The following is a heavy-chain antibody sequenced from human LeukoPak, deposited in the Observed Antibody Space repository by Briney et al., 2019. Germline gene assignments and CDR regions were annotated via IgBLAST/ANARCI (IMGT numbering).Heavy chain of an antibody. CDR1: GFTVSSNY. D-gene: IGHD6-6*01. CDR3: ARGPGQVVPDFVYYFDY. J-gene: IGHJ4*02. CDR2: IYSCGST. Sequence: GGSLRLSCAAAGFTVSSNYMSWVRQAPGKGLECVSVIYSCGSTYYADSVKGRFTISRDNSKNTLYLQMNSLRAEDTAVYYCARGPGQVVPDFVYYFDYWGQGTLVTVSS. V-gene: IGHV3-66*01.